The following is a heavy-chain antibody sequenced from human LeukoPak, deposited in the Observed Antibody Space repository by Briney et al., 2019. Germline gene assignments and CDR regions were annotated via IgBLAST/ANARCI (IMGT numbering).Heavy chain of an antibody. CDR1: GYTFTAHD. CDR2: INPNYGGT. D-gene: IGHD3-10*01. CDR3: ARGIFRHYYGSGVRFGHPGY. J-gene: IGHJ4*02. V-gene: IGHV1-2*02. Sequence: ASVKVSCKASGYTFTAHDMHWVRQAPGQGLEWMGWINPNYGGTNYAQKFQGRVTMTRDTSISTAYLELSRLRSDDTAVYYCARGIFRHYYGSGVRFGHPGYWGQGTLVTVSS.